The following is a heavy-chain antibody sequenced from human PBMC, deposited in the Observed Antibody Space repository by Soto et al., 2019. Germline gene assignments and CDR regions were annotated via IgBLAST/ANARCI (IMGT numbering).Heavy chain of an antibody. Sequence: QLQLRESGPGLVKPSETLSLTCTVSGGSISGGGGGLYHWSWFRQPPGKGQEWIGYIYDSGSTYYYPSLKSRATISVDTSKNQFSLRLSSVTAADTAVYYCAREVIPLTTDWYFDLWGRGTLVTVSS. CDR2: IYDSGST. CDR1: GGSISGGGGGLYH. D-gene: IGHD4-17*01. J-gene: IGHJ2*01. CDR3: AREVIPLTTDWYFDL. V-gene: IGHV4-30-4*01.